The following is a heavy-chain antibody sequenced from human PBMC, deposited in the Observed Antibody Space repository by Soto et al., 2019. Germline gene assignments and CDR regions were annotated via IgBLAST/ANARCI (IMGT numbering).Heavy chain of an antibody. CDR2: ISYDGTNK. CDR3: AQGMGAYYFDY. Sequence: PGGSLRLSCAASGFSFSIYGMHWVRQAPGKGLQWVALISYDGTNKYYADSVKGRFTISRDNSKNTLYLQMNSLRAEDTAVYHCAQGMGAYYFDYWGQGTLVTVSS. D-gene: IGHD1-26*01. V-gene: IGHV3-30*03. J-gene: IGHJ4*02. CDR1: GFSFSIYG.